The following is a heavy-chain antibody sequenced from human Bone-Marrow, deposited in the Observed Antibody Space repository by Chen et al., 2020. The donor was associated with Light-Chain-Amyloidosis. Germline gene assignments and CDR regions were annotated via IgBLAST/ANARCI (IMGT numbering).Heavy chain of an antibody. CDR2: IYPDDSDA. CDR1: GYTFPNYW. V-gene: IGHV5-51*01. Sequence: GESLKISCKGSGYTFPNYWIGWVRQMPGKGLEWMGVIYPDDSDARYSPSFEGQVTISADKSITTAYLQWRSLKASDTAMYYCARRRDGYNFNYWGQGTLVTVSS. J-gene: IGHJ4*02. D-gene: IGHD5-12*01. CDR3: ARRRDGYNFNY.